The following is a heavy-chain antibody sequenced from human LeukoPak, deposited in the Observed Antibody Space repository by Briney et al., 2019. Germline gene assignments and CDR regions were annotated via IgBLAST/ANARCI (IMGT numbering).Heavy chain of an antibody. D-gene: IGHD2-2*02. CDR1: GGSISSYY. Sequence: SETLSLTCAVSGGSISSYYWSWIRQPPGKGLEWIGDIYTSGSTNYNPSLKSRVTISVDTSNNKFSLKLSSVTAADTAVYYCASAPRPAAIRSSTYYYYYYMDVWGKGTTVTVSS. V-gene: IGHV4-4*09. J-gene: IGHJ6*03. CDR3: ASAPRPAAIRSSTYYYYYYMDV. CDR2: IYTSGST.